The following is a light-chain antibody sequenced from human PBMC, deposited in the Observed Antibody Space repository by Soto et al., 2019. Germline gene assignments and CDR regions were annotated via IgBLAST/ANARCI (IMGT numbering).Light chain of an antibody. CDR1: QGISSF. Sequence: IRMTQSPSSFSASTGDRVTITCRASQGISSFLAWYQQKSGKAPKLLMYAASTLQSGVPSRFSGSGSGTDFTLTISSLQSDDFATYYCHQYNSYSTFGQGTTLEIK. V-gene: IGKV1-8*01. CDR2: AAS. CDR3: HQYNSYST. J-gene: IGKJ2*01.